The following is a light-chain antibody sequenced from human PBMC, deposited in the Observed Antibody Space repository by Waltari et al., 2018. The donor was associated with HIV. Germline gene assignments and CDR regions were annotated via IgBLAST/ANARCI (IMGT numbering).Light chain of an antibody. V-gene: IGLV2-14*01. Sequence: QSALTQPASVSGSPGQSITISCTGTSSDVGGYNYVSWYQQHPGKAPKFMIYEVSKRPSGVSKRFSGSKSGNTASLTISGLQAEDEADYYCSSYTSTSTGVFVTGTKVTVL. CDR1: SSDVGGYNY. J-gene: IGLJ1*01. CDR3: SSYTSTSTGV. CDR2: EVS.